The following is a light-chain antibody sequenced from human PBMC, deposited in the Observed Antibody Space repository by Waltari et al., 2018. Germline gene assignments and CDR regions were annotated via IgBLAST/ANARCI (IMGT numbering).Light chain of an antibody. CDR1: QSISSW. CDR2: KAS. V-gene: IGKV1-5*03. CDR3: QQYNSCTWT. Sequence: DIQMTQSPSTLSASVGDRVTITYRASQSISSWLAWYQQKPGKAPKLLIYKASSLESGVPSRFSGSGSGTEFTLTISSLQPDDFATYYCQQYNSCTWTFGQGTKVEIK. J-gene: IGKJ1*01.